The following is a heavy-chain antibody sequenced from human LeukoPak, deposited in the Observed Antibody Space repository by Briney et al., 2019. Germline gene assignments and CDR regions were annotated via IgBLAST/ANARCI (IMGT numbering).Heavy chain of an antibody. D-gene: IGHD1-20*01. V-gene: IGHV3-73*01. Sequence: PGGSLRLSCATSGFIFSGSDIHWVRQAPGRGLEWVGRIRTKLRNYATAYAASVKGRFTISRDDSGDTAYLQMNSLKTEDTAVYYCTTYISGHYWGQGTLVTVSS. CDR2: IRTKLRNYAT. CDR1: GFIFSGSD. J-gene: IGHJ4*02. CDR3: TTYISGHY.